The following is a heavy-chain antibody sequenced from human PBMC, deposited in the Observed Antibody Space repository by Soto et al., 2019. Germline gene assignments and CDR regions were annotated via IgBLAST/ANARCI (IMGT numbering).Heavy chain of an antibody. V-gene: IGHV1-69*13. CDR2: IIPIFGTA. CDR3: AREDIVLVPAATSYYYYYGMDV. Sequence: ASVKVSCKASGGTFSSYAISWVRQAPGQGLEWMGGIIPIFGTANYAQKFQGRVTITADESTSTAYMELSSLRSEDTAVYYCAREDIVLVPAATSYYYYYGMDVWGQGTTVTVSS. J-gene: IGHJ6*02. D-gene: IGHD2-2*01. CDR1: GGTFSSYA.